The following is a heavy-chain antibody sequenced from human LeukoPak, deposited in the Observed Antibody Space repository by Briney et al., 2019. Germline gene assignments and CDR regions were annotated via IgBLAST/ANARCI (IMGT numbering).Heavy chain of an antibody. J-gene: IGHJ4*02. CDR3: AKRPYCSGGSCYPFDY. CDR2: ISSSGSTI. CDR1: GFTFSDYY. Sequence: GGSLRLSCAASGFTFSDYYMNWIRQAPGKGLEWVSYISSSGSTIYYADSVKGRFTISRDNAKNSLYLQMNSLRAEDTAVYYCAKRPYCSGGSCYPFDYWGQGTLVTVSS. V-gene: IGHV3-11*01. D-gene: IGHD2-15*01.